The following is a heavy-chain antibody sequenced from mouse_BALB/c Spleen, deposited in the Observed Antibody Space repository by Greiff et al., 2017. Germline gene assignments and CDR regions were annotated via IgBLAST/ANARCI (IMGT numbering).Heavy chain of an antibody. D-gene: IGHD2-2*01. CDR3: ARVTNYGYDGGFAY. J-gene: IGHJ3*01. V-gene: IGHV1-54*03. Sequence: QVQLKQSGAELVRPGTSVKVSCKASGYAFTNYLIEWVKQRPGQGLEWIGVINPGSGGTNYNEKFKGKATLTADKSSSTAYMQLSSLTSDDSAVYFCARVTNYGYDGGFAYWGQGTLVTVSA. CDR1: GYAFTNYL. CDR2: INPGSGGT.